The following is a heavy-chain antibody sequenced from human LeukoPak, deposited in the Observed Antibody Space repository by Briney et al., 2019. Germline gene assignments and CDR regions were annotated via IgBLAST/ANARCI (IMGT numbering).Heavy chain of an antibody. J-gene: IGHJ4*02. Sequence: PGGSLRLSCAASGFTFSSYGMHWVRQAPGKGLEWVGRIKSKTDGGTTDYAAPVKGRFTISRDDSKNTLYLQMNSLKTEDTAVYYCTTSRYCTNGVCYVPFDYWGQGTLVTVSS. V-gene: IGHV3-15*01. CDR2: IKSKTDGGTT. CDR3: TTSRYCTNGVCYVPFDY. D-gene: IGHD2-8*01. CDR1: GFTFSSYG.